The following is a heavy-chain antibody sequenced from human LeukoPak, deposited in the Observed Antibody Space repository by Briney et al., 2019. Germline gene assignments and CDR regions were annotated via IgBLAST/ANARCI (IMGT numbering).Heavy chain of an antibody. CDR2: IYSGGST. CDR3: ARDLKGGRFGELNPPDY. D-gene: IGHD3-10*01. V-gene: IGHV3-53*01. Sequence: GGSLRLSCAASGFTFSSYAMHWVRQAPGKGLEWVSVIYSGGSTYYADSVKGRFTISRDNSKNTLYLQMNSLRAEDTAVYYCARDLKGGRFGELNPPDYWGQGTLVTVSS. CDR1: GFTFSSYA. J-gene: IGHJ4*02.